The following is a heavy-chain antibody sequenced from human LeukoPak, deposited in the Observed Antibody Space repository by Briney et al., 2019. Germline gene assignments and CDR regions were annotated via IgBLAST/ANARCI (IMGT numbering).Heavy chain of an antibody. CDR3: ARGGYEARSYYFDY. CDR2: VSYSGST. V-gene: IGHV4-59*01. Sequence: SETLSLTCTVSGGSISSYYWSWIRQPPGKGLEWIGYVSYSGSTDHNPSLKSRVTISVDTSKNQFSLRLSSVTAADTAVYYCARGGYEARSYYFDYWGQGTLVTVSS. CDR1: GGSISSYY. J-gene: IGHJ4*02. D-gene: IGHD5-12*01.